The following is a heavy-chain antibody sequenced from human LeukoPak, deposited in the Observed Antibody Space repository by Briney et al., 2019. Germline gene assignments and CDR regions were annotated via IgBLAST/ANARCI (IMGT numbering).Heavy chain of an antibody. CDR2: ISGSGGST. CDR1: GFTFSSYA. D-gene: IGHD3-16*01. CDR3: AKSHGDYYYYGMDV. V-gene: IGHV3-23*01. J-gene: IGHJ6*02. Sequence: PGGSLRLSCAASGFTFSSYAMSWVRQAPGKGLEWVSAISGSGGSTYCADSVKGRFTISRDNSKNTLYLQMNSLRAEDTAVYYCAKSHGDYYYYGMDVWGQGTTVTVSS.